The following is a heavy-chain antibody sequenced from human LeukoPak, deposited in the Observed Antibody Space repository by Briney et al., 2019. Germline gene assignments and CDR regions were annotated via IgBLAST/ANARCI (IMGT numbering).Heavy chain of an antibody. J-gene: IGHJ4*02. CDR3: ARSSRELGGYAPWELMPPFDY. V-gene: IGHV3-7*01. D-gene: IGHD1-7*01. CDR1: GFTFSNYW. CDR2: IKHDGGET. Sequence: GGCLRLSCVASGFTFSNYWMSWVRQAPGKGVEWVANIKHDGGETYYVESVRGRFTISRDNAKNAVFLQMNSLRAEDTAVYYCARSSRELGGYAPWELMPPFDYWGQGTLVTVSS.